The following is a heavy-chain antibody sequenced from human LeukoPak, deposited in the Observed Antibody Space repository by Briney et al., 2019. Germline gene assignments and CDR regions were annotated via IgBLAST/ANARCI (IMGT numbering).Heavy chain of an antibody. J-gene: IGHJ5*02. Sequence: GPTVKVSCKASGYTLTRYDIHWVRQATRQGREGMGWIHSNCCNTGYAQKFQGRDTVNRHTSQSTAYMELSSLRSGDSAVLFCARGAPMVRGVIIASVKNWFGPWGQGTLGTVSP. CDR3: ARGAPMVRGVIIASVKNWFGP. V-gene: IGHV1-8*01. CDR1: GYTLTRYD. CDR2: IHSNCCNT. D-gene: IGHD3-10*01.